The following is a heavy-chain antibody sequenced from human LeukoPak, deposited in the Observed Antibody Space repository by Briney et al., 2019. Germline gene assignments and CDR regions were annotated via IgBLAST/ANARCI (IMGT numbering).Heavy chain of an antibody. J-gene: IGHJ1*01. CDR2: IHPSGSN. V-gene: IGHV4-34*01. CDR3: ARGRDGYKSGAD. CDR1: GGSFGDYY. D-gene: IGHD5-24*01. Sequence: PSETLALTCAVYGGSFGDYYWPWIRQPPEKGLEWIGEIHPSGSNSYYTSLKSRGTISKDTSKTQCSLRLSSVTAADTAVYYCARGRDGYKSGADWGQGTLVTVSS.